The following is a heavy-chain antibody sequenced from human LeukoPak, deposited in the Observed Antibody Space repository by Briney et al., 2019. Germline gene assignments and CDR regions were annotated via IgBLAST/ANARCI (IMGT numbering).Heavy chain of an antibody. V-gene: IGHV3-48*04. D-gene: IGHD6-13*01. CDR2: ISSSSGSI. CDR3: ASLSGGKRAALEFDL. CDR1: GFTVSSNS. J-gene: IGHJ2*01. Sequence: GGSLRLSCAASGFTVSSNSMNWVRQAPGKGLEWVSYISSSSGSIYYADSVKGRFTISRDNAKNSLYLQMNSLRAEDTAVYYCASLSGGKRAALEFDLRGRGTLVTVSS.